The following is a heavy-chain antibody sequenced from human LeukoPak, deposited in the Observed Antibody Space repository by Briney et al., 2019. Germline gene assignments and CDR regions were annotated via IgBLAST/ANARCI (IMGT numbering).Heavy chain of an antibody. CDR2: INPNSGGT. J-gene: IGHJ6*02. CDR1: GYTFTGYY. V-gene: IGHV1-2*02. Sequence: GASVKVCCKASGYTFTGYYMHWVRQAPGQGLEWMGWINPNSGGTNYAQKFQGRVTMTRDTSISTAYMELSRLRSDDTAVYYCAQTAGWPTYYYYGMDVWGQGTTVTVSS. CDR3: AQTAGWPTYYYYGMDV. D-gene: IGHD2-15*01.